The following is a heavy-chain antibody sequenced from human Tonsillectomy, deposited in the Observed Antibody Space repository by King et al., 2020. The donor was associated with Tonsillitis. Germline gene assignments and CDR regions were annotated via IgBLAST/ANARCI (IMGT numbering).Heavy chain of an antibody. CDR3: ARGPGSGELDY. CDR2: INTNTWNP. CDR1: GYTFTTYA. D-gene: IGHD3-16*01. J-gene: IGHJ4*02. Sequence: VQLVESGSELKKPGASVKVSCKASGYTFTTYAINWVRQAPGQGLEWMGWINTNTWNPTYDQGFTGRFVFSLDTSVSTAYLQISSLKAEDTAIYYCARGPGSGELDYWGQGTLVTVSS. V-gene: IGHV7-4-1*02.